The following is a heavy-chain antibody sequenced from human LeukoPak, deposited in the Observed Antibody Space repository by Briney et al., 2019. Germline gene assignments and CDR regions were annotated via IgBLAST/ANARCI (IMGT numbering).Heavy chain of an antibody. D-gene: IGHD3-22*01. Sequence: ASVKVSCKASGYTFTDCNIHWVRQAPGQGPEWMGWINPNTGGTKFAEKFQGRVSVTRDTSRSTVYMDLSRLRSDDTAVYYCARVFYYDSSGYYSFDYWGQGTLVTVSS. CDR1: GYTFTDCN. V-gene: IGHV1-2*02. J-gene: IGHJ4*02. CDR3: ARVFYYDSSGYYSFDY. CDR2: INPNTGGT.